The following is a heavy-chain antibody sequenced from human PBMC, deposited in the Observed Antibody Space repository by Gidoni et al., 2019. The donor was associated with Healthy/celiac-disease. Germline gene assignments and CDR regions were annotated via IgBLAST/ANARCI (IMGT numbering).Heavy chain of an antibody. D-gene: IGHD2-15*01. J-gene: IGHJ5*02. Sequence: QVQLVESGGGVVQPGRSLRLSCPASGFTFSSYAMHWVRQAPGKGLEWVAVISYDGSNKYYADSVKGRFTISRDNSKNTLYLQMNSLRAEDTAVYYCARGAYCSGGSCYADHWFDPWGQGTLVTVSS. CDR2: ISYDGSNK. CDR1: GFTFSSYA. V-gene: IGHV3-30*04. CDR3: ARGAYCSGGSCYADHWFDP.